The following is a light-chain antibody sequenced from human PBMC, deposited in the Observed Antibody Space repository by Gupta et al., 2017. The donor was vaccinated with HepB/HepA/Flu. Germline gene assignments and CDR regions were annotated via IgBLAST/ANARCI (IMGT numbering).Light chain of an antibody. V-gene: IGLV2-14*01. CDR1: SSDVVGYNY. J-gene: IGLJ2*01. CDR3: SSYTSSSTPRV. Sequence: QSALTQPASVSGSPGQSITISCTGTSSDVVGYNYVSWYQQHPGKAPKLMIYDVSNRPSGVSNRFSGSKSGNTASLTISGLQAEDEADYYCSSYTSSSTPRVFGGGTKLTVL. CDR2: DVS.